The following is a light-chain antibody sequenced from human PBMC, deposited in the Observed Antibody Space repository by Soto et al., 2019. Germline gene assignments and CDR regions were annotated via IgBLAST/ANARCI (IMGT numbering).Light chain of an antibody. CDR3: AAWDDSLPLMV. J-gene: IGLJ2*01. CDR2: SNN. CDR1: SSNIGSNT. V-gene: IGLV1-44*01. Sequence: QSVLTQPPSASGTPGQRVTISCSGSSSNIGSNTVNWYQQLPGTAPKLLIYSNNQRPSGVPDRFSGSKSGTSASLAISGLQSEDEADYYCAAWDDSLPLMVFGGGTKLTVL.